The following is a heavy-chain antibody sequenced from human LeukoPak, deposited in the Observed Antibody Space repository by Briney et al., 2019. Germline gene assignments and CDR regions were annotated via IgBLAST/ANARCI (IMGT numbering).Heavy chain of an antibody. J-gene: IGHJ5*02. CDR1: GYTFSNYG. Sequence: ASVKVSCKASGYTFSNYGISWVRQAPGQGLEWMGGIIPIFGTANYAQKLQGRVTMTTDTSTSTAYMELRSLRSDDTAVYYCARDTGSGGSWEWFDPWGQGTLVTVSS. D-gene: IGHD2-15*01. CDR3: ARDTGSGGSWEWFDP. CDR2: IIPIFGTA. V-gene: IGHV1-18*01.